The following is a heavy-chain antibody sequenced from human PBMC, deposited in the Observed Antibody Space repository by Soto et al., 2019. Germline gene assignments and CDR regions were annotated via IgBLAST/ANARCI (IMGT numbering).Heavy chain of an antibody. D-gene: IGHD6-19*01. CDR2: ISSSSSTI. CDR3: ATPLAVAGH. Sequence: GGSLRLSCAASGFTFSSYSMNWVRQAPGKGLEWVSYISSSSSTIYYADSVKGRFTISGDNAKNSLYLQMNSLRAEDTAVYYCATPLAVAGHWGQGTLVTVSS. V-gene: IGHV3-48*01. CDR1: GFTFSSYS. J-gene: IGHJ4*02.